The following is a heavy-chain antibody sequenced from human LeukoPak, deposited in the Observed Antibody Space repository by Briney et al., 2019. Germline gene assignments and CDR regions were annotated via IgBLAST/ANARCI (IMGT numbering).Heavy chain of an antibody. D-gene: IGHD5-12*01. CDR1: GFTFDDYA. Sequence: GSLRLSCAAPGFTFDDYAMHWIRQAPGKGLEWVSLISGDGGSTYYADSVKGRFTISRDNSKNSLYLQMNSLRTEDTALYYCAKDINSGYDRYYYYYGMDVWSQGTTVTVSS. CDR2: ISGDGGST. J-gene: IGHJ6*02. CDR3: AKDINSGYDRYYYYYGMDV. V-gene: IGHV3-43*02.